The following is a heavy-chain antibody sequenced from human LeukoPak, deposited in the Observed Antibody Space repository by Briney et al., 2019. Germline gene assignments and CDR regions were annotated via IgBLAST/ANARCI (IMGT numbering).Heavy chain of an antibody. Sequence: PGGSLRLSCAASGFTFSSYSMNWVRQAPGKGLEWVSYISSSSSTIYYADSVKGRFTISRENAKNSLYLQMNSLRAEDTAVYYCARDNNKGYCSGGSCYSEVYFDYWGQGTLVTVSS. CDR2: ISSSSSTI. CDR3: ARDNNKGYCSGGSCYSEVYFDY. CDR1: GFTFSSYS. V-gene: IGHV3-48*01. D-gene: IGHD2-15*01. J-gene: IGHJ4*02.